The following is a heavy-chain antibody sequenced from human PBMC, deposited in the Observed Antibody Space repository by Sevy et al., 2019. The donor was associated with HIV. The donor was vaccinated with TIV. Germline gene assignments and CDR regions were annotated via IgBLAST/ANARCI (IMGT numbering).Heavy chain of an antibody. J-gene: IGHJ4*02. CDR3: ARDFTVFGVVSGIDY. V-gene: IGHV3-21*04. Sequence: GGSLRLSCVVSGFSVSSNYMSWVRQAPGKGLEWLSSISDDSRYIYYSDSVKGRFTISRANAKNFLFLQMNNLRVEDTAIYYCARDFTVFGVVSGIDYWGQGNLVTVSS. D-gene: IGHD3-3*01. CDR1: GFSVSSNY. CDR2: ISDDSRYI.